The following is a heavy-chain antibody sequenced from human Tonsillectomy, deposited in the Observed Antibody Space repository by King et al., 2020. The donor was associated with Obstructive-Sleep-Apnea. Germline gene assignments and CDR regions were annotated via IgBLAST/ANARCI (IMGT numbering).Heavy chain of an antibody. CDR3: AREKFESSGWSIDS. D-gene: IGHD6-13*01. J-gene: IGHJ4*02. V-gene: IGHV4-59*01. Sequence: VQLQESGPGLVKPSETLSLTCTVSGGSISSYYWTWIRQPPGKGLEWIGYISYSGSTSYNPSLKSRVTMSVDTSRNQFSLKLNSVTAADTAVYYCAREKFESSGWSIDSGGQGTRVTVS. CDR2: ISYSGST. CDR1: GGSISSYY.